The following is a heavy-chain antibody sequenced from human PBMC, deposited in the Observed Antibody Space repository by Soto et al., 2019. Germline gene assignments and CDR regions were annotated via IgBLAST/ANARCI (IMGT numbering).Heavy chain of an antibody. J-gene: IGHJ6*03. Sequence: QVQLVESGGGLVKPGGSLRLSCAASGFIFSDYYMTWIRQSPGKGLELISYISNSGITNYADSVKGRFTISRDHAKTSLYLQMYILSAEDTAVYYCARANYYNMDVRCQGTTVTVSS. CDR3: ARANYYNMDV. CDR2: ISNSGIT. CDR1: GFIFSDYY. V-gene: IGHV3-11*05.